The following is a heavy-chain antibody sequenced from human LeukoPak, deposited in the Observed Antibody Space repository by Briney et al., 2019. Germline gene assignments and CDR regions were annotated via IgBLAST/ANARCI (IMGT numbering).Heavy chain of an antibody. V-gene: IGHV4-61*01. CDR2: ISYRGST. CDR1: GGSVSSSSYY. Sequence: PSETLSLTCTVSGGSVSSSSYYWSWIRQPPGKGLEWIGYISYRGSTNYNPSLKSRVILLLDTSKSQFSLKLSSVTAADTAVYYCASLYCTRTTCFFDYWGQGTLVTVSS. D-gene: IGHD2/OR15-2a*01. CDR3: ASLYCTRTTCFFDY. J-gene: IGHJ4*02.